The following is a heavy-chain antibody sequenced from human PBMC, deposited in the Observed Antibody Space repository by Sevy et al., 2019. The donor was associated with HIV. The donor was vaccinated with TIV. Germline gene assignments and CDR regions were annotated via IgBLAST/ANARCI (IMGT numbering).Heavy chain of an antibody. Sequence: GGSLRLYCAASGFSISGYGMHWVRQAPGKGLEWVAVIWYDGTNKEYADSVKGRFTISRDNSKNTLYLQMNSLRAEDTAVYYCAREGGYSDKGMDVWGQGTTVTVSS. CDR1: GFSISGYG. V-gene: IGHV3-33*01. D-gene: IGHD3-22*01. CDR2: IWYDGTNK. J-gene: IGHJ6*02. CDR3: AREGGYSDKGMDV.